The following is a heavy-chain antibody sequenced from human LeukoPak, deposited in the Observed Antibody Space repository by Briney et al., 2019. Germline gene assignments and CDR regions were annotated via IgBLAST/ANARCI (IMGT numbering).Heavy chain of an antibody. CDR1: GFTFSNAW. V-gene: IGHV3-15*07. Sequence: GGSLRLSCAASGFTFSNAWMNWVRQAPGKGLEWVGRIKSKTDGGTTDYAAPVKGRFTISRDDSKNTLYLQMNSLKTEDTAVYYCARQVPDNDYGYYYYFDYWGQGTLVTVSS. D-gene: IGHD4-17*01. CDR2: IKSKTDGGTT. CDR3: ARQVPDNDYGYYYYFDY. J-gene: IGHJ4*02.